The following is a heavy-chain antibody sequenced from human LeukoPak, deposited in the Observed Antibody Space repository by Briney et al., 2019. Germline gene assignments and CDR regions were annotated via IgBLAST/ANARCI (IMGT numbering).Heavy chain of an antibody. CDR3: SKGGGVTVSDT. Sequence: SETLSLTCAVYGGSFSGYYWSWIRQSPGKGLEWIASIYSSGRTYYNPSLKSGVTIFVDTSKNQFSLKLSSVTAADTAVYYCSKGGGVTVSDTWGQGTLVTVSS. V-gene: IGHV4-34*01. CDR2: IYSSGRT. CDR1: GGSFSGYY. D-gene: IGHD6-19*01. J-gene: IGHJ4*02.